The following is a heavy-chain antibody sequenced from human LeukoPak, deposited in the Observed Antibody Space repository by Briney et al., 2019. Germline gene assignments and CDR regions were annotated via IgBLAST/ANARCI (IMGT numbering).Heavy chain of an antibody. CDR2: IYYSGNT. CDR1: GASISSSSYY. Sequence: SETLSLTCSVSGASISSSSYYWGWIRQPPGKGLEWIGSIYYSGNTYYSPALKSRVTISVDTSKSQFSMNLNSVTAADTAVYYCANAGDSSRYYSNFDCWGQGTLVTVYS. CDR3: ANAGDSSRYYSNFDC. D-gene: IGHD3-22*01. V-gene: IGHV4-39*01. J-gene: IGHJ4*02.